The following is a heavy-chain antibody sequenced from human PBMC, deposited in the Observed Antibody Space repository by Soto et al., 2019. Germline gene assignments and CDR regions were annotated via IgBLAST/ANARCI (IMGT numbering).Heavy chain of an antibody. D-gene: IGHD5-18*01. CDR3: AKDQRYSYGHAWFGFGMDV. J-gene: IGHJ6*02. V-gene: IGHV3-30*18. CDR2: ISYDGSNK. CDR1: GFTFSSYG. Sequence: QVQLVESGGGVVQPGRSLRLSCAASGFTFSSYGMHWVRQAPGKGLEWVAVISYDGSNKYYADSVKGRFTISRDNSKNTLYLQMNSLRAEDTAVYYCAKDQRYSYGHAWFGFGMDVWGQGTTVTVSS.